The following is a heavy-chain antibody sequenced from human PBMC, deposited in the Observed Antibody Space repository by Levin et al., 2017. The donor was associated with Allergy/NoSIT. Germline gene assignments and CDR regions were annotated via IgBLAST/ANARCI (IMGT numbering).Heavy chain of an antibody. V-gene: IGHV3-53*01. CDR3: AGDGSRSHWSVT. CDR1: GLTVSTNY. Sequence: GGSLRLSCAASGLTVSTNYMTWVRQAPGKGLEWVSVIDSGGSAVYADSVKGRFTISRDNSKNTVYLQMNGLRAEDTAMYYCAGDGSRSHWSVTWGQGTLVTVSS. D-gene: IGHD5/OR15-5a*01. CDR2: IDSGGSA. J-gene: IGHJ5*02.